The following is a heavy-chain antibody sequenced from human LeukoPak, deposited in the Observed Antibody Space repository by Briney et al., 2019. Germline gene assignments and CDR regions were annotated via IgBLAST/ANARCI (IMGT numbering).Heavy chain of an antibody. J-gene: IGHJ3*02. Sequence: PSETVSLSCTVSGGSISSNGYYWGWIRQPPGKGLEWIGSFYYTGSTFYSPSLKSRVTISVDTSKNQFSLKLSSVTAADTAVYYCARRSGTYHAFDIWGQGTMVTVSS. CDR3: ARRSGTYHAFDI. CDR2: FYYTGST. V-gene: IGHV4-39*01. CDR1: GGSISSNGYY. D-gene: IGHD1-26*01.